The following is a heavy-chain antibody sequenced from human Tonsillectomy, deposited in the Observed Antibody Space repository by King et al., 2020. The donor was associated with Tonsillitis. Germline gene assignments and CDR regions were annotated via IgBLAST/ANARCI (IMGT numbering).Heavy chain of an antibody. CDR1: GFTFSNYG. V-gene: IGHV3-30*02. CDR3: AKDIVVVTPIRYDSDV. CDR2: IHFDGSNK. D-gene: IGHD2-21*02. Sequence: QVQLVESGGGVVQPGGSLRLSCAASGFTFSNYGMHWVRQAPGKGLEWVAFIHFDGSNKYYPDSVKGRFTISRDNSKNTLYLQMNSLRAEDTAMYYCAKDIVVVTPIRYDSDVWGQGTTVTVSS. J-gene: IGHJ6*02.